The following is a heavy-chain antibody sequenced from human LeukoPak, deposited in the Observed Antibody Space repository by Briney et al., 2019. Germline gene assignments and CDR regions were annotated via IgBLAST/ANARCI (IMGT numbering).Heavy chain of an antibody. CDR3: ARGDSSSRGGFYYFDY. D-gene: IGHD6-6*01. Sequence: PSETLSLTCTVSGGSISSYYWSWIRQPPGKGLEWIGYIYYSGSTNYNPSLESRVTISVDTSKNQFSLKLSSVTAADTAVYYCARGDSSSRGGFYYFDYWGQGTLVTVSS. CDR1: GGSISSYY. CDR2: IYYSGST. V-gene: IGHV4-59*08. J-gene: IGHJ4*02.